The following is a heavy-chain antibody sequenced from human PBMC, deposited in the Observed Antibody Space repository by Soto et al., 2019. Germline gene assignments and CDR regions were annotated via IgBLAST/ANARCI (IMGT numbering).Heavy chain of an antibody. CDR1: GFTFSYCA. J-gene: IGHJ3*02. D-gene: IGHD3-22*01. V-gene: IGHV3-30-3*01. Sequence: GGSLRLSCAASGFTFSYCAMHWVRQAPGKGLEWVALISYDGSTKYYADSVKGRFTISRDNSKSTLYLQMNSLTAEDTAVYYCAAEFTTHAFDIWGQGTMVTVSS. CDR3: AAEFTTHAFDI. CDR2: ISYDGSTK.